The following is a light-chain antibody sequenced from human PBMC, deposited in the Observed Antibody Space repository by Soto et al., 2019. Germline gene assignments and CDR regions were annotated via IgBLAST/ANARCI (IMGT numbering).Light chain of an antibody. CDR3: QQYGSSPRT. Sequence: EIVLTQSPGTLSLSPGQRATLSCRASQSVSSSYLAWYQQKTGQAPRLLIYGASSRATGIPDRFSGSGSGTDFTLTISRLEPEDFAVYYCQQYGSSPRTFGQGTNVDIK. CDR1: QSVSSSY. J-gene: IGKJ1*01. V-gene: IGKV3-20*01. CDR2: GAS.